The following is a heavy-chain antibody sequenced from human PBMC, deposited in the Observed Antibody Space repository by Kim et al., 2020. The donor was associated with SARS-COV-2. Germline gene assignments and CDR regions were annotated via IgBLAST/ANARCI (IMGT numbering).Heavy chain of an antibody. CDR3: AKDRLVPYDYDSSGYYGNFDY. CDR1: GFPFIGYA. J-gene: IGHJ4*02. CDR2: ISYDGNNK. V-gene: IGHV3-30*18. Sequence: GGSLRLSCAASGFPFIGYAMHWVRQAPGKGLEWVAVISYDGNNKYYADSVKGRFIISRDNSKNTLYLQMNSLRAEDTTVYYCAKDRLVPYDYDSSGYYGNFDYWGQGTLVTVSS. D-gene: IGHD3-22*01.